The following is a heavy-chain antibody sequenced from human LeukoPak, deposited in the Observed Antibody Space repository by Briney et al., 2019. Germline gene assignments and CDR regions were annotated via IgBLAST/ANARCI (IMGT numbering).Heavy chain of an antibody. D-gene: IGHD3-22*01. CDR1: GFTFSSYG. CDR2: IWYDGSNK. J-gene: IGHJ4*02. CDR3: ARDLYYYDSSGPPAR. Sequence: GGSLRLSCAASGFTFSSYGTHWVRQAPGKGLEWVAVIWYDGSNKYYADSVKGRFTISRDNSKNTLYLQMNSLRAEDTAVYYCARDLYYYDSSGPPARWGQGTLVTVSS. V-gene: IGHV3-33*01.